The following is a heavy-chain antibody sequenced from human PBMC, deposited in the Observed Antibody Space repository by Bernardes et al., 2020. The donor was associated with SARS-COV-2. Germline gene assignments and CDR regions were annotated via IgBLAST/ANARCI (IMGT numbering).Heavy chain of an antibody. Sequence: GGYLSLSCAASGFTFRNYAMNWVRPAPGKGLEWVSVISGRDSGTYYADSVKGRFTISRDNSKNTLYLQMNGLRAEDTATYYCAKGDGDYAYYYYFALDVWGQGTTVTVSS. J-gene: IGHJ6*02. V-gene: IGHV3-23*01. CDR2: ISGRDSGT. CDR3: AKGDGDYAYYYYFALDV. D-gene: IGHD4-17*01. CDR1: GFTFRNYA.